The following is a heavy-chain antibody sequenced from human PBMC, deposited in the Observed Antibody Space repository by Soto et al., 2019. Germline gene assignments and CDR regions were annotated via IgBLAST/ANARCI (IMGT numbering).Heavy chain of an antibody. J-gene: IGHJ6*02. Sequence: QVQLQESGPGLVNPSGTLSLTCAVSGGSISSSNWWSWVRRPPGKGLGWIGEIYHSGSTNYNPSLKSRVTISVDKSKNQFSLKLSSVTAADTAVYYCARVSGSYYYGMDVWGQGTTVTVSS. V-gene: IGHV4-4*02. CDR3: ARVSGSYYYGMDV. D-gene: IGHD1-26*01. CDR2: IYHSGST. CDR1: GGSISSSNW.